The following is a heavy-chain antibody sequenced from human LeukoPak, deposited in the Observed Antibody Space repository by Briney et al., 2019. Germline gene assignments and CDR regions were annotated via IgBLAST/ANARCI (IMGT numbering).Heavy chain of an antibody. V-gene: IGHV3-69-1*01. CDR1: GFTFSDYY. J-gene: IGHJ6*03. CDR3: ACVAGRSGDPYMDV. D-gene: IGHD1-1*01. CDR2: ITSSYTT. Sequence: GGSLRLSCAASGFTFSDYYMSWVRQAPGKGLEWVSHITSSYTTYYADSVKGRFTISRDNAKNSLYLQMNSLRAEDTALYYCACVAGRSGDPYMDVWGKGTTVTVAS.